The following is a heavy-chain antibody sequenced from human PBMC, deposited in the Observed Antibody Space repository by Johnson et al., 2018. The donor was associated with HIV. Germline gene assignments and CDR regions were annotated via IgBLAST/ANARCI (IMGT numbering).Heavy chain of an antibody. CDR3: ARALTTDAFDI. CDR2: ITGTGGST. D-gene: IGHD4-17*01. Sequence: VQLVESGGGVVQPGRSLRLSCAASGFTFSSYGMSWVRQAPGKGLEWVSGITGTGGSTYYADSVRGRFTISRDNSKNTLYLYMNSLRAEDTAVYYCARALTTDAFDIWGQGTMVTVSS. CDR1: GFTFSSYG. V-gene: IGHV3-23*04. J-gene: IGHJ3*02.